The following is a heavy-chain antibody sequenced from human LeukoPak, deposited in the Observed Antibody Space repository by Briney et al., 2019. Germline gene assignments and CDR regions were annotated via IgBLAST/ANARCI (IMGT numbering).Heavy chain of an antibody. Sequence: SVKVSCKASGGTFSSYAISWVRQAPGQGLEWMGGIIPIFGTANYAQKFQGRVTITTDESTSTAYMELSSLRSEDTAVYYCARSSYYYGSGPTNWFDPWGQGTLVTVSS. V-gene: IGHV1-69*05. CDR1: GGTFSSYA. D-gene: IGHD3-10*01. CDR3: ARSSYYYGSGPTNWFDP. CDR2: IIPIFGTA. J-gene: IGHJ5*02.